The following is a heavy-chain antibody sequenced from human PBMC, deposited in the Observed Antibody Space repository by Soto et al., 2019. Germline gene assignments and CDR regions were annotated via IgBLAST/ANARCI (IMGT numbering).Heavy chain of an antibody. CDR3: AHEQQLVFQH. Sequence: ESGGGVVQPGRSLRLFCAASGFTFSSYGMHWVRQAPGKGLEWVAVIWYDGSNKYYADSVKGRFTISRDNSKNTLYLQMNSLRAEDTAVYYCAHEQQLVFQHWGQGTLVTVSS. CDR2: IWYDGSNK. J-gene: IGHJ1*01. CDR1: GFTFSSYG. D-gene: IGHD6-13*01. V-gene: IGHV3-33*06.